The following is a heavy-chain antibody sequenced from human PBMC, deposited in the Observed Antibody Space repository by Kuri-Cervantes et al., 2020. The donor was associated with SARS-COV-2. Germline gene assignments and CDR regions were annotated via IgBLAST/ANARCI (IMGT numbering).Heavy chain of an antibody. CDR2: ITPFNGNT. Sequence: SVKVSCKSSGDSFDYRFLHWVRQAPGQPLEWMGWITPFNGNTNYAQRFQDRVTITRDRSMSTAYMELSSLRSEDTAMYYCARSGPGAISREDGACDIWGQGTMVTVSS. J-gene: IGHJ3*02. CDR3: ARSGPGAISREDGACDI. D-gene: IGHD5-24*01. CDR1: GDSFDYRF. V-gene: IGHV1-45*01.